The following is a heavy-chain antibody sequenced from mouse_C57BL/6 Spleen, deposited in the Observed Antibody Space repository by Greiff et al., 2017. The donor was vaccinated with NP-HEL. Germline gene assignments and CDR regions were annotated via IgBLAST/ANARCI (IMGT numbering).Heavy chain of an antibody. J-gene: IGHJ3*01. Sequence: EVKLMESGGGLVKPGGSLKLSCAASGFTFSDYGMHWVRQAPEKGLEWVAYISSGSSTIYYADTVKGRFTISRDNSKNTLFLQMTSLMSEDTAMYYCARYDYFAYWGQGTLVTVSA. D-gene: IGHD2-4*01. CDR3: ARYDYFAY. CDR1: GFTFSDYG. V-gene: IGHV5-17*01. CDR2: ISSGSSTI.